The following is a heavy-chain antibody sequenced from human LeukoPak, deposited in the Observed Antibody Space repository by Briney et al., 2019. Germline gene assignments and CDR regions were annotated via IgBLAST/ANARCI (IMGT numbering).Heavy chain of an antibody. V-gene: IGHV4-59*08. CDR2: IYYSGST. CDR1: GGSISSYY. Sequence: SETLSLTCTVSGGSISSYYWSWIRQPPGKGLEWLGYIYYSGSTNYNPSLKSRVTISVDTSKNQFSLKLSSVTAADTAVYYCARSPRFGELPRQFDYWGQGTLVTVSS. J-gene: IGHJ4*02. D-gene: IGHD3-10*02. CDR3: ARSPRFGELPRQFDY.